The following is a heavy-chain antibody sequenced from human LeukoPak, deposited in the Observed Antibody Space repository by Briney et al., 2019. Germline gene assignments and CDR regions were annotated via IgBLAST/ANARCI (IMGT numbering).Heavy chain of an antibody. Sequence: GGSLRLSCAASGFTFSSYAMSWVRQAPGKGLEWVSAISGSGGSTYYADSVKGRFTISRDNSKNTLYLQMNSLRAEDTAVYYCAKVFNIGYYDSSGPDAFDIWGQGTMVTVSS. V-gene: IGHV3-23*01. CDR3: AKVFNIGYYDSSGPDAFDI. CDR1: GFTFSSYA. D-gene: IGHD3-22*01. J-gene: IGHJ3*02. CDR2: ISGSGGST.